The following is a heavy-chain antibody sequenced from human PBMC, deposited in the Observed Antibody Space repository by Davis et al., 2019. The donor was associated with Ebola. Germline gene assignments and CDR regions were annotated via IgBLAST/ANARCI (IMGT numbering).Heavy chain of an antibody. D-gene: IGHD5-24*01. V-gene: IGHV1-2*06. CDR1: GYSFTDYF. Sequence: ASVKVSCKASGYSFTDYFIHWVRQAPGQGLEWMGRINPDSGGTNYAESFQGRVTMTTDTSMNTAYMELSSLRSEDTAVYYCARAITPRFDPWGQGTLVTVSS. CDR3: ARAITPRFDP. J-gene: IGHJ5*02. CDR2: INPDSGGT.